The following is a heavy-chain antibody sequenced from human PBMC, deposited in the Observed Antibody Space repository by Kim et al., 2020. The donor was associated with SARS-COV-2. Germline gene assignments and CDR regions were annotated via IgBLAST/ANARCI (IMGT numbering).Heavy chain of an antibody. D-gene: IGHD4-17*01. CDR3: ARGGASTVTSFWYFDL. Sequence: SETLSLTCRVSGGSISSGGYAWSWLRQAPGKGPERIGYIYYSGTSPHNPALSRRVTLSIERSKNQITLQLRAVTAADTAVYFCARGGASTVTSFWYFDLWGRGTLVSVSS. CDR2: IYYSGTS. V-gene: IGHV4-30-2*01. J-gene: IGHJ2*01. CDR1: GGSISSGGYA.